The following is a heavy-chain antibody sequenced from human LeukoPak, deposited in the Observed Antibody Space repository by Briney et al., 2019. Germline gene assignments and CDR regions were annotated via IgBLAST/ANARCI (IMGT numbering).Heavy chain of an antibody. D-gene: IGHD3-3*01. CDR1: GGSISSGGYY. V-gene: IGHV4-30-2*01. Sequence: SQTLSLTCTVSGGSISSGGYYWSWIRQPPGKGLEWIGYIYHSGSTYYNPSLKSRVTISVDRSKNQFSLKLSSVTAADTAVYYCARGLDYDFWSGDSWYFDLWGRGTLVTVSS. CDR3: ARGLDYDFWSGDSWYFDL. J-gene: IGHJ2*01. CDR2: IYHSGST.